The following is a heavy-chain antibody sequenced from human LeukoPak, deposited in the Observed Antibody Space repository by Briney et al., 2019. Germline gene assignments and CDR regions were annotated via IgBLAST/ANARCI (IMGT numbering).Heavy chain of an antibody. J-gene: IGHJ4*02. CDR2: INHSGRT. CDR1: GFTFNNYF. CDR3: ASTGYSSYTDY. D-gene: IGHD6-19*01. Sequence: GSLRLSCAASGFTFNNYFMTWVRQAPGKGLEWIGEINHSGRTNYNPSLKSRVTISVDTSKNQFSLKLTSVTAADTAVYYCASTGYSSYTDYWGQGTLVTVSS. V-gene: IGHV4-34*01.